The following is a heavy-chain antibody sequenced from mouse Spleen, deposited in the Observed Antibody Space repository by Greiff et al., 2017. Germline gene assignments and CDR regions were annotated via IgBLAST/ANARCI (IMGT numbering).Heavy chain of an antibody. J-gene: IGHJ2*01. CDR1: GFAFSSYD. D-gene: IGHD2-3*01. CDR2: ISGGGDNT. Sequence: EVHLVESGGGLVKPGGSLKLSCAASGFAFSSYDMSWVRQTPEKRLEWVAYISGGGDNTDYPDTVKGRFTISRDNAKNTLYLQMSSLKSEDTAMYYCGRHDETLDYWGQGTTLTVSS. CDR3: GRHDETLDY. V-gene: IGHV5-12-1*01.